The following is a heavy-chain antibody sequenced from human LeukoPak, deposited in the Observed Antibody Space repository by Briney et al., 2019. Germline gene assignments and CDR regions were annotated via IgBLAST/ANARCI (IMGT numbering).Heavy chain of an antibody. CDR2: ITGNSDST. J-gene: IGHJ4*02. D-gene: IGHD2-21*02. Sequence: PGGSLRLSCVASGFTFSSYITTWVHQAPGEGLEWVSGITGNSDSTYYADSVKGRFTISRDNSKNTLFLQMNSLRAEDTAVYYCAKKTSYCAGDCFPYYFDYWGRGTLATVSS. V-gene: IGHV3-23*01. CDR1: GFTFSSYI. CDR3: AKKTSYCAGDCFPYYFDY.